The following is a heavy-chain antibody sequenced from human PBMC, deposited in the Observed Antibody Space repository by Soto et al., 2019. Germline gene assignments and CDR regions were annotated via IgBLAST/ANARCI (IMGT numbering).Heavy chain of an antibody. J-gene: IGHJ6*02. CDR1: GYTFTDYW. Sequence: GESLKISCKGSGYTFTDYWIGWVRQLPGKGLEWMGIIYPGDSDTRYSPSFQGHVTITVDKSTSTAYLQWNTLKASDTAMYYCARNTSNLRYYYYAMDVWGQGTTVTVSS. CDR2: IYPGDSDT. D-gene: IGHD2-2*01. V-gene: IGHV5-51*01. CDR3: ARNTSNLRYYYYAMDV.